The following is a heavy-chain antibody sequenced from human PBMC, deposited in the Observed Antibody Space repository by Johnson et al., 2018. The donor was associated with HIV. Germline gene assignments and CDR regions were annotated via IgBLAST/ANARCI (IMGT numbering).Heavy chain of an antibody. J-gene: IGHJ3*02. Sequence: VQLVESGGGLVQPGGSLGLSCAASGFTFSSFLMTWVRQAPGKGLEWVANINQDGTEKYYVDFVKGRFTISRDNAKNLLFLQVNNLRAEDTAVYYCARDVVSDGTYPPDAFDIWGQGTMVTVSS. CDR1: GFTFSSFL. CDR2: INQDGTEK. V-gene: IGHV3-7*05. CDR3: ARDVVSDGTYPPDAFDI. D-gene: IGHD1-26*01.